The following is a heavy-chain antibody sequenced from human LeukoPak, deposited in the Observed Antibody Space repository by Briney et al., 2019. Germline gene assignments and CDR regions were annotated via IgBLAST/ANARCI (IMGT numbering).Heavy chain of an antibody. CDR3: ARDSAGTFDY. J-gene: IGHJ4*02. D-gene: IGHD1-1*01. Sequence: PGGSLRLSCAASGFTFSSYDMHWVRQATGKGLEWVSAIGTAGDTYYPGSVKGRFTISRDNSKNTLYLQMNSLRAEDTAVYYCARDSAGTFDYWGQGTLVTVSS. V-gene: IGHV3-13*01. CDR1: GFTFSSYD. CDR2: IGTAGDT.